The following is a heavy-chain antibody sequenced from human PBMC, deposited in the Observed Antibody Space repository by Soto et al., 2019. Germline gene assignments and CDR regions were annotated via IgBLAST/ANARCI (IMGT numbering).Heavy chain of an antibody. Sequence: GGSLRLSCVGSGFRFSDYPLNWVRQAPGKGLEWVSAISGSGDSTYYADSVKGRFTISRDISKNTLYLQMNTLRAEDTALYYCAKSYSSNWYDYFDYWGQGTLVTVSS. CDR3: AKSYSSNWYDYFDY. CDR1: GFRFSDYP. CDR2: ISGSGDST. J-gene: IGHJ4*02. V-gene: IGHV3-23*01. D-gene: IGHD6-13*01.